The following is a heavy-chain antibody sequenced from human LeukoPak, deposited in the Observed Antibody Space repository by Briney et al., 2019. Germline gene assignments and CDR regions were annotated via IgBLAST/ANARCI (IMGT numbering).Heavy chain of an antibody. CDR2: ISSSGSTI. CDR3: AREGSSSGGEYYFDY. V-gene: IGHV3-11*01. J-gene: IGHJ4*02. Sequence: PGGSLRLSCAASGFAFSSYWMSWIRQAPGKGLEWVSYISSSGSTIYYADSVKGRFTISRDNAKNSLYLQMNSLRAEDTAVYYCAREGSSSGGEYYFDYWGQGTLVTVSS. CDR1: GFAFSSYW. D-gene: IGHD6-6*01.